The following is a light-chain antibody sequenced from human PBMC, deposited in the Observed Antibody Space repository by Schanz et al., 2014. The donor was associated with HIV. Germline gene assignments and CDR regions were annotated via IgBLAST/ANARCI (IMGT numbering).Light chain of an antibody. Sequence: QSVLTQPPSVSEAPRQRVTISCSGSRSNIATNTVNWYQQLPGTAPKLLMYSNDLRPSGVPDRFSGSKSGTSASLAISGLQSEDEADYYCSSYAGSNNFVFGGGTKLTVL. CDR1: RSNIATNT. CDR2: SND. J-gene: IGLJ2*01. CDR3: SSYAGSNNFV. V-gene: IGLV1-44*01.